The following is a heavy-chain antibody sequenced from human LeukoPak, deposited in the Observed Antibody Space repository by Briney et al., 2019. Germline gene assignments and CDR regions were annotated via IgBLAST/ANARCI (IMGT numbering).Heavy chain of an antibody. CDR1: GFAFSSFG. D-gene: IGHD6-13*01. CDR2: IRYDGSDK. CDR3: ASATFSNWSYFDQ. Sequence: PGGSLRLSCEASGFAFSSFGMHWVRQAPGKGLEWVAFIRYDGSDKYYGDSVKGRFTISRDNSNNTLFLQMNSLRAEDTSTYYCASATFSNWSYFDQWGQGTLVTVSS. J-gene: IGHJ4*02. V-gene: IGHV3-30*02.